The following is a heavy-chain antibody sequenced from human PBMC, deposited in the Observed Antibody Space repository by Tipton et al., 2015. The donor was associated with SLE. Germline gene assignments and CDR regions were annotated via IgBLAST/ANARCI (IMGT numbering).Heavy chain of an antibody. Sequence: TLSLTCAVSSFSISRDYYWGWVRQSPGKGLEWLGSIYHSGSTYYNPSLKSRVTISVDTSQNQFSPKLTSMTAADTAVYYCARQDYDILTGYFDYWGQGTLVTVSS. CDR1: SFSISRDYY. CDR3: ARQDYDILTGYFDY. V-gene: IGHV4-38-2*01. CDR2: IYHSGST. D-gene: IGHD3-9*01. J-gene: IGHJ4*02.